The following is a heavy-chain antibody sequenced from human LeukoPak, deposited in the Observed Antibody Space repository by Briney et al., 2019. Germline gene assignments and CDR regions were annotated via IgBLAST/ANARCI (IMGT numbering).Heavy chain of an antibody. CDR1: GYTFTIYG. Sequence: GASVKVSFKASGYTFTIYGISWVRQAPGQGLEWMGWISAYNGNTNYAQKLQGRVTMTTDTSTSTAYMELRSLRSDDTAVYYCARVINHYSAFDYWGQGTLVTVSS. J-gene: IGHJ4*02. CDR3: ARVINHYSAFDY. V-gene: IGHV1-18*01. CDR2: ISAYNGNT. D-gene: IGHD1-14*01.